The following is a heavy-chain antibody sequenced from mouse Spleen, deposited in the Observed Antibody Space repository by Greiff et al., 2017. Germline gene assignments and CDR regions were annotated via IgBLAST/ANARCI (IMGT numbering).Heavy chain of an antibody. J-gene: IGHJ4*01. CDR3: ARAPYYSGSSYAIDS. CDR1: GYTFTSYW. V-gene: IGHV1-64*01. D-gene: IGHD1-1*01. Sequence: QVQLQQPGAELVKPGASVKLSCKASGYTFTSYWMHWVKQRPGQGLEWIGMIHPNSGSTNYNEKFKSKATLTVDKSSSTAYMQLSSLTSEDSAVYYCARAPYYSGSSYAIDSWGQKASVTLSS. CDR2: IHPNSGST.